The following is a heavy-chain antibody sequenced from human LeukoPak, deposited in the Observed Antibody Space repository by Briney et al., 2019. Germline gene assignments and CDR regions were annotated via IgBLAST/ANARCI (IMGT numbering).Heavy chain of an antibody. J-gene: IGHJ4*02. Sequence: SETLSLTCTVSGGSISSGSYYWSWIRQPAATGLEWLGRIYTSGSTNYNPSLKSRVIISVDTSKNQFSLKLSSVTAADTAAYYCARGNYDFWSGYSNDYWGQGTLVTVSS. CDR2: IYTSGST. D-gene: IGHD3-3*01. V-gene: IGHV4-61*02. CDR3: ARGNYDFWSGYSNDY. CDR1: GGSISSGSYY.